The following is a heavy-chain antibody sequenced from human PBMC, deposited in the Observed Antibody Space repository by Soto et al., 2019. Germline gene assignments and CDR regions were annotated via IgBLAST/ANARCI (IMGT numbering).Heavy chain of an antibody. Sequence: SETLSLTCTVSGGSISSSSYYWGWIRQPPGKGLEWIGSIYYSGSTYYNPSLKSRVTISVDTSKNQFSLKLSSVTAADTAVYYCARLYIVVYWFDPWGQGTLVTVSS. CDR2: IYYSGST. CDR3: ARLYIVVYWFDP. J-gene: IGHJ5*02. CDR1: GGSISSSSYY. V-gene: IGHV4-39*01. D-gene: IGHD2-2*01.